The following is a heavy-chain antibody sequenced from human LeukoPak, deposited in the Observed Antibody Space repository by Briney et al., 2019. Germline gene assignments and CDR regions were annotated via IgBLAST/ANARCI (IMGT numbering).Heavy chain of an antibody. CDR3: ARDLLYNNSPGLEY. CDR2: ISYDGSYK. D-gene: IGHD3-10*01. J-gene: IGHJ4*02. Sequence: PGGSLRLSCAASGFTFNNYAMHWVRQAPGKGLEWVAVISYDGSYKYYAGSVKGRFTISRDNSKNTLYLQMNSLRAEDTAVYYCARDLLYNNSPGLEYWGQGTLVTVSS. CDR1: GFTFNNYA. V-gene: IGHV3-30*04.